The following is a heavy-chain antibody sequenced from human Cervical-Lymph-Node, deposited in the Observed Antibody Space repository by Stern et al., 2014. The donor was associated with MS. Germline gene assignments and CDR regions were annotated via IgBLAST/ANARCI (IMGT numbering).Heavy chain of an antibody. D-gene: IGHD2-15*01. J-gene: IGHJ4*02. CDR1: GFTFSSYG. V-gene: IGHV3-33*01. CDR3: ARDGYCSGGSCYSYFDY. CDR2: IWYDGSNK. Sequence: VQLVESGGGVVQPGRSLRLSCAASGFTFSSYGMYLARQAPGKGLEWVAVIWYDGSNKYYADSVKGRFTISRDNSKNTLYLQMESLRAEDTAVYYCARDGYCSGGSCYSYFDYWGQGTLVTVSS.